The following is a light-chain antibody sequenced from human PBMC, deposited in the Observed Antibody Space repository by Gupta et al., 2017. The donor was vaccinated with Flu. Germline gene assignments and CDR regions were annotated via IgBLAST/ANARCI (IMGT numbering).Light chain of an antibody. CDR2: KAS. V-gene: IGKV1-5*03. CDR3: QQYEAYPLT. J-gene: IGKJ4*01. CDR1: QSISSW. Sequence: PSTLAASVGDRVTITCRASQSISSWLAWYQQKPGKAPKLLIYKASILESGVPSRFSGSGSGTEFTLTISSLQPDDLAAYYCQQYEAYPLTFGGGTKVEIK.